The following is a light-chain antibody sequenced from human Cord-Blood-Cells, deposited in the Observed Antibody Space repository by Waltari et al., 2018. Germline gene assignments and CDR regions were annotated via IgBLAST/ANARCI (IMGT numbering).Light chain of an antibody. Sequence: QSALTQPASVSGSPGQSITISCTGTSSDVGGHNYVSWYQQHPGKAPKLMIYEVSNRPSGVSNRFSGSKSGNTASLTISVLQAEDEADYYCSSYTSSSTVVFGGGTKLTVL. CDR2: EVS. V-gene: IGLV2-14*01. J-gene: IGLJ2*01. CDR3: SSYTSSSTVV. CDR1: SSDVGGHNY.